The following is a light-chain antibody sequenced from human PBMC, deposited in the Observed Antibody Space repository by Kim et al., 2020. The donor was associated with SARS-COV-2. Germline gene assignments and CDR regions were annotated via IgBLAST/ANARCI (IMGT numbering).Light chain of an antibody. CDR1: QSVSRTC. CDR3: HQYGTTPWT. V-gene: IGKV3-20*01. Sequence: EIVLTQSPGTLSLSPGERATLSCRASQSVSRTCLAWYQQKPGQAPSLLVYGASSRATGVPDRFSGSGSGTDFTLTISRLEPEDFAVYFCHQYGTTPWTFGQGTKVDIK. J-gene: IGKJ1*01. CDR2: GAS.